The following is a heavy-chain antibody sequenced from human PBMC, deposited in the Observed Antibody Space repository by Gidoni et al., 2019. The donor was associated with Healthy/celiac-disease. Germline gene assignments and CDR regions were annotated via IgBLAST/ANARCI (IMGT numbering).Heavy chain of an antibody. J-gene: IGHJ6*02. Sequence: QVQLQESGPGLVKPSETLSLTCTVSGGSISSYYWSWIRQPPGKGLEWIGYIYYSGSTNYNPSLKSRVTISVDTSKNQFSLKLSSVTAADTAVYYCARVPLEPYYDFWSGYGGVYYYGMDVWGQGTTVTVSS. D-gene: IGHD3-3*01. CDR1: GGSISSYY. CDR3: ARVPLEPYYDFWSGYGGVYYYGMDV. CDR2: IYYSGST. V-gene: IGHV4-59*01.